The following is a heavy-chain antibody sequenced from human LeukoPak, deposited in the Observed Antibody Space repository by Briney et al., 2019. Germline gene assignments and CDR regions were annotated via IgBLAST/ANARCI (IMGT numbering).Heavy chain of an antibody. J-gene: IGHJ4*02. CDR1: GFILSDYN. CDR3: ARDLSATIRAYDY. Sequence: GSLRLSCAASGFILSDYNMNWVRPAPGKGLGWVSFIAISGSYITYADSVKGRFTISRDNAKNSLYLQMNSLRAEDTAVYYCARDLSATIRAYDYWGQGTLVTVSS. D-gene: IGHD1-26*01. V-gene: IGHV3-21*01. CDR2: IAISGSYI.